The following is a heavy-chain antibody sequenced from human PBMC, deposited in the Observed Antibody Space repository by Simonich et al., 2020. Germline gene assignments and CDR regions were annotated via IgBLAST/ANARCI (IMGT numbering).Heavy chain of an antibody. CDR1: GGSISSYY. CDR2: IYYSGRT. J-gene: IGHJ4*02. V-gene: IGHV4-59*01. Sequence: QVQLQESGPGLVKPSETLSLTCTVSGGSISSYYCSWIRQPPGKGLEWIGYIYYSGRTNYNPSHKSRVTISVDTSKNQFSLKLSSVTAADTAVYYCARGGLYFDYWGQGTLVTVSS. CDR3: ARGGLYFDY. D-gene: IGHD2-15*01.